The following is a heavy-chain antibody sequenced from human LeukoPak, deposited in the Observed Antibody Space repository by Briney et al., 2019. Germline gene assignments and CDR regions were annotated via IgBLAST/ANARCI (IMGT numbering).Heavy chain of an antibody. CDR3: AKDTAYDSSGLFDY. Sequence: AGGSLRLSCAASGFTFDDYAMHWVRQAPGKGLEWVSGINWNSGSVDYADSVNSVKGRFTISRDNAKISLYLQMNSLRAEDTALYYRAKDTAYDSSGLFDYWGQGTLVTVSS. V-gene: IGHV3-9*01. D-gene: IGHD3-22*01. CDR2: INWNSGSV. CDR1: GFTFDDYA. J-gene: IGHJ4*02.